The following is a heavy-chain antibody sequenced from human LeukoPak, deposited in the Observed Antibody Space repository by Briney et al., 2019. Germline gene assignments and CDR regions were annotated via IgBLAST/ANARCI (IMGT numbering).Heavy chain of an antibody. CDR3: ARDQTDDSGSYNWFDP. CDR1: GGSISSGSYY. J-gene: IGHJ5*02. V-gene: IGHV4-61*02. D-gene: IGHD1-26*01. Sequence: SQTLSLTCTVSGGSISSGSYYWSWIRQPAGKGLEWIGRIYTSGSTNYNPSLKSRATISVDTSKNQFSLKLSSVTAADTAVYYCARDQTDDSGSYNWFDPWGQGTLVTVSS. CDR2: IYTSGST.